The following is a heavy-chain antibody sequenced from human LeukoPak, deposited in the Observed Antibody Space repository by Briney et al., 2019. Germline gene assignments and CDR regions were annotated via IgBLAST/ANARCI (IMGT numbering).Heavy chain of an antibody. Sequence: GGSLRLSCAASGFTFSSYAMSWVRQAPGKGLEWVSSISGSGSDTYYADSVKGRFTISRDNSKNTLYLQMNSLRAEDTAGYYCAKGRNDYGDAALNYWGQGTLVTVSS. V-gene: IGHV3-23*01. CDR3: AKGRNDYGDAALNY. J-gene: IGHJ4*02. CDR1: GFTFSSYA. D-gene: IGHD4-17*01. CDR2: ISGSGSDT.